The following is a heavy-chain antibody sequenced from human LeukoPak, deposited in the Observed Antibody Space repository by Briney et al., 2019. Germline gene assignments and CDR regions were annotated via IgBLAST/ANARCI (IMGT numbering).Heavy chain of an antibody. J-gene: IGHJ4*02. CDR1: GFTFSTYW. Sequence: PGGSLRLSCAASGFTFSTYWMHWVRQAPGKGLVWVSRINRDGSSTNYADSVKGLFTISRDNAKNTVYLQMNSLSVEDTAMYYCGSQFWWAAVSGTTLDYWGQGTLVTVSS. V-gene: IGHV3-74*01. CDR2: INRDGSST. CDR3: GSQFWWAAVSGTTLDY. D-gene: IGHD6-19*01.